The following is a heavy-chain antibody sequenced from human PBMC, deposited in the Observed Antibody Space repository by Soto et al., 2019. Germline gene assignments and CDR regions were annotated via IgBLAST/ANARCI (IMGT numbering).Heavy chain of an antibody. CDR2: INPSGGST. Sequence: ASVKVSCKASGYTFTSDYMHWVRQAHGQGLEWMGIINPSGGSTSYAQKFQGRVTMTRDTSTSTVYMELSSLRSEDTAVYYCARDHLTMVRGVIRNWFDPWGQGTLVTVS. CDR3: ARDHLTMVRGVIRNWFDP. V-gene: IGHV1-46*03. D-gene: IGHD3-10*01. CDR1: GYTFTSDY. J-gene: IGHJ5*02.